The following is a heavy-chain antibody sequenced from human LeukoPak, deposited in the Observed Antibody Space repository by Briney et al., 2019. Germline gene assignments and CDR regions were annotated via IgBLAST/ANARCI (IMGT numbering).Heavy chain of an antibody. D-gene: IGHD3-10*01. Sequence: GGSLRLSCAASGFSFSSYSMNWVRQAPGKGLEWVSYISSSSSLIYYADSVKGRFTISRDNAKNSLYLQLNSLRAEDTAVYYCARGITMVRGLIPYYFDYWGQGTLVTVSS. CDR1: GFSFSSYS. J-gene: IGHJ4*02. CDR2: ISSSSSLI. V-gene: IGHV3-48*04. CDR3: ARGITMVRGLIPYYFDY.